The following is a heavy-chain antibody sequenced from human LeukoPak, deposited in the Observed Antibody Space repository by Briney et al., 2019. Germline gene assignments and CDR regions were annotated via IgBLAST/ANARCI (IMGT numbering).Heavy chain of an antibody. D-gene: IGHD6-19*01. CDR2: INHSGST. Sequence: SETLSLTCAVYGGSFSGYYWSWIRQPPGMGLEWIGEINHSGSTNYNPSLKSRVTISVDTSKNQFSLKLSSVTAADTAVYYCARVLGSGWTTLNWFDPWGQGTLVTVSS. V-gene: IGHV4-34*01. J-gene: IGHJ5*02. CDR3: ARVLGSGWTTLNWFDP. CDR1: GGSFSGYY.